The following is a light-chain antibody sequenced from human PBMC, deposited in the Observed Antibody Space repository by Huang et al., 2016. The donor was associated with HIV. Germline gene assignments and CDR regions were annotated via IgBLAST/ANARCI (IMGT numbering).Light chain of an antibody. J-gene: IGKJ2*01. V-gene: IGKV3-11*01. CDR2: DTS. CDR1: QSVSSY. Sequence: ELVLTQSPATLSLSPGQRANLSCMASQSVSSYLAWYQQKPGQAPRLIIYDTSKRATGVPARLSGSGSGTDFTLTINRLEPEDFAVYYCQQHSNWPLLGQGTKLEI. CDR3: QQHSNWPL.